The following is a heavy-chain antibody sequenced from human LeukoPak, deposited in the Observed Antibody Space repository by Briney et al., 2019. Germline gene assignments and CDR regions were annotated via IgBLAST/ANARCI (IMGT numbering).Heavy chain of an antibody. CDR1: GYTFTSYG. CDR3: ASAGGSGYYDSSGYYPHAFDI. CDR2: ISAYNGNT. D-gene: IGHD3-22*01. Sequence: GASVKVSCKASGYTFTSYGISWVRQAPGQGLEWMGWISAYNGNTNYAQKLQGRVTMTTDTSTSTAYMELRSLRSDDTAVYYCASAGGSGYYDSSGYYPHAFDIWGQGTMVTVSS. V-gene: IGHV1-18*01. J-gene: IGHJ3*02.